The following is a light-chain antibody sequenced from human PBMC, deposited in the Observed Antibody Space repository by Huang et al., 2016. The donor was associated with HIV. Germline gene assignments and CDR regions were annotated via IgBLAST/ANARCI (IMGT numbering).Light chain of an antibody. Sequence: DIQLTQSPASLSASAGDRVTTTCRASQTVSTYLNWYQQRPGKAPNLLIYAASNLQSGVPSRFSGSGSGTDFTLTIARLQPEDVATYYCQQSFNAPFAFGPGTKVDLK. CDR2: AAS. V-gene: IGKV1-39*01. CDR1: QTVSTY. CDR3: QQSFNAPFA. J-gene: IGKJ3*01.